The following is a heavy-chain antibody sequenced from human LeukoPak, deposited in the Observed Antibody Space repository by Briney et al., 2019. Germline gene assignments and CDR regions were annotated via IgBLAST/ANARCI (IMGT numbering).Heavy chain of an antibody. CDR2: IYTSGST. J-gene: IGHJ6*03. CDR3: ARDVSIAAAGGYYYYYYYMDV. Sequence: PSETLSLTCTVSGGSISSYYWSWIRRPAGKGLEWIGRIYTSGSTNYNPSLKSRVTMSVDTSKNQFSLKLSSVTAADTAVYYCARDVSIAAAGGYYYYYYYMDVWGKGTTVTVSS. V-gene: IGHV4-4*07. CDR1: GGSISSYY. D-gene: IGHD6-13*01.